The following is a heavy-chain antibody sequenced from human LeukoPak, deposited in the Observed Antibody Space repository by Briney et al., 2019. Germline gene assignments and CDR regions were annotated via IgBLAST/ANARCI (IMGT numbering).Heavy chain of an antibody. CDR1: GFTFSSYW. CDR3: ARERDGYNYGYYFDY. V-gene: IGHV3-7*01. Sequence: GGSLRLSCAASGFTFSSYWMSWVRQAPGKGLEWVANIKQDGSEKYYVDSVKGRFTISSDNAKNSLYLQMNSLRAEDTAVYYCARERDGYNYGYYFDYWGQGTLVTVSS. CDR2: IKQDGSEK. J-gene: IGHJ4*02. D-gene: IGHD5-24*01.